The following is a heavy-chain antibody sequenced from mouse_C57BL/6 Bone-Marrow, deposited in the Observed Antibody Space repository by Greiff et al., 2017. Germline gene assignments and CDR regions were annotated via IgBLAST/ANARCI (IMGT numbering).Heavy chain of an antibody. CDR2: IGSGGST. Sequence: VQLQQSGPGLVQPSQSLSITCTVSGFSLTSYGVHWVRQSPGTGLEWLGVIGSGGSTDNNAAFISRLSIIKDNSKSQIFFKMNSLQADDTAIYYCARKDGYEGFAWFAYWGKGTLVTVSA. D-gene: IGHD2-3*01. V-gene: IGHV2-2*01. J-gene: IGHJ3*01. CDR1: GFSLTSYG. CDR3: ARKDGYEGFAWFAY.